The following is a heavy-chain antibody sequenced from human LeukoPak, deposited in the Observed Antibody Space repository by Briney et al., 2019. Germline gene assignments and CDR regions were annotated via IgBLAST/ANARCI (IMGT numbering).Heavy chain of an antibody. D-gene: IGHD1-26*01. J-gene: IGHJ4*02. V-gene: IGHV3-30*03. Sequence: GGSLRLSCAASGFTFSSYGMHWVRQAPGKGLEWVAVISYDGSNKYYADSVRGRFTISRDNSKNTLYLQMNSLRAEDTAVYYCARDLRIVGAQLGYWGQGTLVTVSS. CDR2: ISYDGSNK. CDR3: ARDLRIVGAQLGY. CDR1: GFTFSSYG.